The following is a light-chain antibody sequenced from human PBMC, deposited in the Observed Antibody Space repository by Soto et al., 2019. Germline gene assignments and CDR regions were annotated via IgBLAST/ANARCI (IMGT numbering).Light chain of an antibody. Sequence: EIVLTQSPGTLSLSPGDRATLSCRASESLSSNFLAWYQQKPGQAPRLLISGASGRATGIPDRFSGSGSGTDFTLTIGRLEPEDFAVYYCQHYDRSSQLTFGGGTKVEIK. V-gene: IGKV3-20*01. CDR3: QHYDRSSQLT. CDR1: ESLSSNF. J-gene: IGKJ4*01. CDR2: GAS.